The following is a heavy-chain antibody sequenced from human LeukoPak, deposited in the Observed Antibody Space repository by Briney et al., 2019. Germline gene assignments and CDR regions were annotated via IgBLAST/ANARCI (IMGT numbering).Heavy chain of an antibody. CDR2: ISSSSSYI. V-gene: IGHV3-21*01. Sequence: GGSLRLSCAASGFTFSSYSMNWVRRAPGKGLGWVSSISSSSSYIYYADSVKGRFTISRDNAKNSLYLQMNSLRAEDTAVYYCARGETSSSSGNDYWGQGTLVTVSS. CDR3: ARGETSSSSGNDY. J-gene: IGHJ4*02. CDR1: GFTFSSYS. D-gene: IGHD6-6*01.